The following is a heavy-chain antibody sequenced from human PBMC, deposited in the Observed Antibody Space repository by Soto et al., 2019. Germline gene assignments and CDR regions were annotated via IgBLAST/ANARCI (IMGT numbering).Heavy chain of an antibody. Sequence: PGGSLRLSCAASGFTFSSYGMHWVRQAPGKGLEWVAVISYDGSNKYYADSVKGRFTISRDNSKNTLYLQMNSLRAEDTAVYYCAKNRWENSGYDWGYYYYYGMDVWGQGTTVTVSS. CDR3: AKNRWENSGYDWGYYYYYGMDV. CDR2: ISYDGSNK. V-gene: IGHV3-30*18. D-gene: IGHD5-12*01. J-gene: IGHJ6*02. CDR1: GFTFSSYG.